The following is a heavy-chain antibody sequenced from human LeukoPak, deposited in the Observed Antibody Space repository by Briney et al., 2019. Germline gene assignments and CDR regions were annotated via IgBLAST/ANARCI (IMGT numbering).Heavy chain of an antibody. CDR3: ARGPNTAGNYRAFDL. CDR2: IYYNGDT. Sequence: SETLSLTCTVSSGSISSTTHYWAWIRQPPGKGLEWIGSIYYNGDTYYNPSLKSRVIISADTSKNQFSLKLTSVTAADTAAYYCARGPNTAGNYRAFDLWGQGTKVTVS. V-gene: IGHV4-39*07. J-gene: IGHJ3*01. D-gene: IGHD4-11*01. CDR1: SGSISSTTHY.